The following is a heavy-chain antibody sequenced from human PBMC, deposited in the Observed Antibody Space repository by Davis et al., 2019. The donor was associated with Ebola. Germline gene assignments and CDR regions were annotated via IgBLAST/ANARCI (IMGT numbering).Heavy chain of an antibody. CDR3: ARPTTVVTGYPPGYFDL. Sequence: MPSETLSLTCAVSGGSISSSNWWSWVRQPPGKGLEWIGEIYHSGGTNYNPSLKSRVTISVDKSKNQFSLKLSSVTAADTAVYYCARPTTVVTGYPPGYFDLWGRGTLVTVSS. V-gene: IGHV4-4*02. CDR1: GGSISSSNW. J-gene: IGHJ2*01. D-gene: IGHD4-23*01. CDR2: IYHSGGT.